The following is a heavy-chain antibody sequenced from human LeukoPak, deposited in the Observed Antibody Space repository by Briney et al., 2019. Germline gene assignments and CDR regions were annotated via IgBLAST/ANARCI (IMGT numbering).Heavy chain of an antibody. Sequence: ASVKVSCKASGYTFTSYGISWMRQAPGQGLEWMGWISGYNGNTNYAQKFQGRVTMTTDTSTSTVFMELRSLRSDDTAVYYCAREKSQIAVAGTAVFDYWGQGTLVTVSS. D-gene: IGHD6-19*01. CDR1: GYTFTSYG. CDR2: ISGYNGNT. CDR3: AREKSQIAVAGTAVFDY. J-gene: IGHJ4*02. V-gene: IGHV1-18*01.